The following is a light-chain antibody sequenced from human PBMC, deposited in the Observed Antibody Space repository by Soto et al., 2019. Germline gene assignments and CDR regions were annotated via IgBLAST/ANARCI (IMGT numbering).Light chain of an antibody. CDR3: QPYTRYSAYS. V-gene: IGKV1-5*03. Sequence: DIQMTQFPSTLSASIGDRVTITCRASQTISNWLAWYQQKPVKAPKLLIYKASSLETGVPSRFSGSGSGTEFTLTISSLLPDDFATYYCQPYTRYSAYSFGQGTRLELK. CDR1: QTISNW. J-gene: IGKJ2*01. CDR2: KAS.